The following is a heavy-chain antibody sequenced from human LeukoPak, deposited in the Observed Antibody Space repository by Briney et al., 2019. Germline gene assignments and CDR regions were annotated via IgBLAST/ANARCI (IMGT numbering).Heavy chain of an antibody. Sequence: GGSLRLSCAVSGFTFNTYTMTWVRQAPGKGLEWVSSITGSGDNTYYADSVKGRFTISRDNSKNTLYLQMNSLRAEDTAVYYCAKLMATIGRGYFDSWGQGTLVTVSS. D-gene: IGHD5-24*01. CDR2: ITGSGDNT. J-gene: IGHJ4*02. CDR1: GFTFNTYT. V-gene: IGHV3-23*01. CDR3: AKLMATIGRGYFDS.